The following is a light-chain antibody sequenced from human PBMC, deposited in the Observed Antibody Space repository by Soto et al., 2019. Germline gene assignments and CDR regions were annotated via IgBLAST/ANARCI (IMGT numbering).Light chain of an antibody. CDR3: CSYAGSYTYVI. V-gene: IGLV2-23*01. CDR1: SSAVGSYDL. CDR2: EAN. J-gene: IGLJ2*01. Sequence: QSVLTQPASVSGSPGQSITISCTGTSSAVGSYDLVSWYQQRPGEAPKVMIYEANRRPSGVSDRFSGSKSGNTASLTISGLQADDEADYFCCSYAGSYTYVIFGGGTKLTVL.